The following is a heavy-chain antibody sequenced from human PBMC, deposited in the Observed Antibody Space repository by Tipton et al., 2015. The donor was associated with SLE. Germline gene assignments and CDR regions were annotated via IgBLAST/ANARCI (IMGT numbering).Heavy chain of an antibody. Sequence: QLVQSGAEVKKPGASMKVSCKASGYTFTSYGISWVRQAPGQGLEWMGWISAYNGNTNDAQKLQGRVTMTTDTSTSTAYMELSSLRSEDTAVYYCAREGITMIVVVHASASWGQAKMETVSS. J-gene: IGHJ3*01. D-gene: IGHD3-22*01. CDR3: AREGITMIVVVHASAS. CDR1: GYTFTSYG. CDR2: ISAYNGNT. V-gene: IGHV1-18*01.